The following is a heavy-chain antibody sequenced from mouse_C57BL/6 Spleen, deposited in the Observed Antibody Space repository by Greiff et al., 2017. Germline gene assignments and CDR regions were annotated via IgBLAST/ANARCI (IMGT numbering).Heavy chain of an antibody. V-gene: IGHV1-4*01. Sequence: QVQLQQSGAELARPGASVKMSCKASGYTFTSYTMHWVKQRPGQGLAWIGYINPSSGYTKYNQKFKDKATLTADKSSSTAYMQLSSLTSEDSAVYYCARWIITAVEGFDYWGQGTTLTVSS. CDR2: INPSSGYT. D-gene: IGHD1-1*01. CDR1: GYTFTSYT. J-gene: IGHJ2*01. CDR3: ARWIITAVEGFDY.